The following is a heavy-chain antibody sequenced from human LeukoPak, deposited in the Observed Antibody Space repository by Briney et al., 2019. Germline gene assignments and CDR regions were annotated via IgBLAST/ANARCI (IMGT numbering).Heavy chain of an antibody. CDR1: GFTFSSYD. Sequence: GGSLRLSCAASGFTFSSYDLNWVRQAPGKGLEWVSYISSSGSTIYYADSVKGRFTISRDNAKNSLYLQMNSLRAEDTAVYYCARDSAWSFDYWGQGTLVTVSS. CDR2: ISSSGSTI. D-gene: IGHD2-8*02. J-gene: IGHJ4*02. V-gene: IGHV3-48*01. CDR3: ARDSAWSFDY.